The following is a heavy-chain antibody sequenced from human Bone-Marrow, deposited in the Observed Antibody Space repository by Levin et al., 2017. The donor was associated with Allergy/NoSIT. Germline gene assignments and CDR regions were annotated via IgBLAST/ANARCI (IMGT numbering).Heavy chain of an antibody. CDR1: GYTFTSFD. J-gene: IGHJ4*02. Sequence: VASVKVSCKTSGYTFTSFDINWVRQATGQGLEWMGWMYPNSDNAGYAQKFQGRVTMTRNTSISKAYMELSSLRSEDTAIYYCARGEFGSGYLFDDSGQGALVAVSS. D-gene: IGHD5-12*01. V-gene: IGHV1-8*01. CDR3: ARGEFGSGYLFDD. CDR2: MYPNSDNA.